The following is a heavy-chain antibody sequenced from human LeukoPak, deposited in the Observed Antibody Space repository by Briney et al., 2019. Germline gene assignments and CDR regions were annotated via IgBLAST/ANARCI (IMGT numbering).Heavy chain of an antibody. Sequence: ASVKVSCKASGYTFTGYYMHWVRQASGQGLEWMGWINPNSGRKDYAQKFQGRVTITRDTSISTAYMELNRLRSDDTAVYYCASRDGPQGGFDYWGQGTLVTVSS. CDR3: ASRDGPQGGFDY. CDR2: INPNSGRK. CDR1: GYTFTGYY. D-gene: IGHD5-24*01. V-gene: IGHV1-2*02. J-gene: IGHJ4*02.